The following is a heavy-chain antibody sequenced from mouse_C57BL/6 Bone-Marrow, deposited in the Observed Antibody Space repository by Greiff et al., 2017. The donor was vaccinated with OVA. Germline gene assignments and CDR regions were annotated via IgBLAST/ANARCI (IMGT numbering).Heavy chain of an antibody. V-gene: IGHV3-6*01. J-gene: IGHJ3*01. CDR3: ARVRYDYEFAY. Sequence: ESGPGLVKPSQSLSLTCSVPGYSITSGYYWNWIRQFPGNKLEWMGYISYDGSNNYNPSLKNRISITRDTSKNQFFLKLNSVTTEDTATYYCARVRYDYEFAYWGQGTLVTVSA. D-gene: IGHD2-4*01. CDR1: GYSITSGYY. CDR2: ISYDGSN.